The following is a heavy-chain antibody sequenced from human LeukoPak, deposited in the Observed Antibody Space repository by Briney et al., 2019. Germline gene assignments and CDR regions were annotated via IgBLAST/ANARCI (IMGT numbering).Heavy chain of an antibody. CDR3: ASPYSSSWYYYAFDI. Sequence: GGSLRLSCAASGFTFSSYEMNWVRQAPGKGLEWVSYISSSGSTIYYADSVKGRFTISRDNSKNTLYLQMNSLRAEDTAVYYCASPYSSSWYYYAFDIWGQGTMVTVSS. CDR2: ISSSGSTI. J-gene: IGHJ3*02. CDR1: GFTFSSYE. V-gene: IGHV3-48*03. D-gene: IGHD6-13*01.